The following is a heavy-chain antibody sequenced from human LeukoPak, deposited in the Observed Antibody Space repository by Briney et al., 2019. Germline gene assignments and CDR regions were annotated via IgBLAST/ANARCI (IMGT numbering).Heavy chain of an antibody. J-gene: IGHJ4*02. CDR1: GYTFTSYG. CDR3: ARDLHYYDSSGYYTGFDY. D-gene: IGHD3-22*01. Sequence: ASVKVSCKASGYTFTSYGISWVRQAPGQGLEWMGWISAYNGNTNYAQKLQGRVTITRDTSASTAYMELSSLRSEDTAVYYCARDLHYYDSSGYYTGFDYWGQGTLVTVSS. CDR2: ISAYNGNT. V-gene: IGHV1-18*01.